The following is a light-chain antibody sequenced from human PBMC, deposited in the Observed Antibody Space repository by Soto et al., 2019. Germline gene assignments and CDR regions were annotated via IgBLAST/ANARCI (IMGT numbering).Light chain of an antibody. CDR1: SSDVGGYNY. J-gene: IGLJ2*01. V-gene: IGLV2-14*01. CDR3: SSFTSRSTVL. CDR2: AVS. Sequence: SVLTQPASVSGSPGQSITISCTGTSSDVGGYNYVSWYQQFPGNAPKLIIYAVSNRPSGVSNRFSGSKSVNTAFLTISGLQAEDEADYYCSSFTSRSTVLFGGGTKLTVL.